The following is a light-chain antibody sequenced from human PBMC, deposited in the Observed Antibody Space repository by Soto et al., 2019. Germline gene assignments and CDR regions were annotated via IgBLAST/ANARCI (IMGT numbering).Light chain of an antibody. CDR1: NSDVGGYNY. CDR3: TSWTSTSTYV. J-gene: IGLJ1*01. V-gene: IGLV2-14*03. Sequence: QSALTQEASVSGSPGQSITISCTGTNSDVGGYNYVSWYQQHPGKAPKLMIYDVFTRPSGVSNRFSGSKSGNTASLTISALQAEDEADYYCTSWTSTSTYVFGSGTKLTVL. CDR2: DVF.